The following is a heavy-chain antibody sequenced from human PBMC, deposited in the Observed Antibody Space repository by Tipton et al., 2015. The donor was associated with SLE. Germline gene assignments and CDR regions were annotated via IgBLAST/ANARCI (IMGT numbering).Heavy chain of an antibody. CDR1: GGSISSYY. J-gene: IGHJ4*02. D-gene: IGHD3-22*01. Sequence: LRLSCTVSGGSISSYYWSWIRQPPGKGLEWIGDIYYSGSTNYNPSLKSRVTISVDTSKNQFSLKLSSVTAADTAVYYCARLDYYDSRGNYFDYWGQGTLVTVSS. CDR2: IYYSGST. V-gene: IGHV4-59*01. CDR3: ARLDYYDSRGNYFDY.